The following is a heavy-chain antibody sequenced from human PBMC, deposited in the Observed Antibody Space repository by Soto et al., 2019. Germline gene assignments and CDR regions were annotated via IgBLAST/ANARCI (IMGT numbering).Heavy chain of an antibody. D-gene: IGHD3-10*01. V-gene: IGHV3-66*01. CDR1: GFTVSNYH. J-gene: IGHJ4*02. CDR3: ARSGGGLDY. CDR2: VYADGAT. Sequence: EVQLVESGGGLVQPGESLRLSCAASGFTVSNYHMTWVRQAPGKGLEWVSAVYADGATSHADSVKDRFTVSRDNSRNTVNLQMRGLRAVDAAVYYCARSGGGLDYWGQGTLVTVSS.